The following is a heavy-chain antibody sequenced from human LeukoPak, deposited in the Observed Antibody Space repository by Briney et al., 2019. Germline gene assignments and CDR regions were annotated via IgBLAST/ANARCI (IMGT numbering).Heavy chain of an antibody. CDR1: GFTFSSYA. D-gene: IGHD3-22*01. Sequence: GGSLRLSCAASGFTFSSYAMHWVRQAPGKGLEWVAVISYDGNNKYYVDSVKGRFTISRDNSKNTLYLQMNSLRAEDTAVYYCAKANRYYYDSSGYYGTGYFDYWGQGTLVTVSS. CDR3: AKANRYYYDSSGYYGTGYFDY. J-gene: IGHJ4*02. V-gene: IGHV3-30*04. CDR2: ISYDGNNK.